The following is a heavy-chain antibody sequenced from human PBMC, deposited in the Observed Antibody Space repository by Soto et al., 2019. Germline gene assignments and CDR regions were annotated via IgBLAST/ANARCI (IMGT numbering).Heavy chain of an antibody. CDR3: NYYDSSGYFSPTLDV. D-gene: IGHD3-22*01. V-gene: IGHV3-53*01. J-gene: IGHJ6*02. Sequence: PGGSLRLSCAASGFTVSSNYMSWVRQAPGKGLEWVSVIYSGGSTYYADSVKGRFTISRDNSKNTLYLQMNSLRAEDTAVYYCNYYDSSGYFSPTLDVWGQGTTVTVSS. CDR2: IYSGGST. CDR1: GFTVSSNY.